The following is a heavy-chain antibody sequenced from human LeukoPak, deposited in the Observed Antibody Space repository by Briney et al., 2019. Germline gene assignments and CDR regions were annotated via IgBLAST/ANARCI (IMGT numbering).Heavy chain of an antibody. CDR2: ISYDGSNK. D-gene: IGHD2-21*01. CDR1: GFTFSSYA. CDR3: ARSYCGGDCFYGMDV. Sequence: GGSLRLSCAASGFTFSSYAMHWVRQAPGKGLEWVAVISYDGSNKYYADSVKGRFTISRDNSKNTLYLQINSLRAEDTAVYYCARSYCGGDCFYGMDVWGQGTTVTVSS. J-gene: IGHJ6*02. V-gene: IGHV3-30-3*01.